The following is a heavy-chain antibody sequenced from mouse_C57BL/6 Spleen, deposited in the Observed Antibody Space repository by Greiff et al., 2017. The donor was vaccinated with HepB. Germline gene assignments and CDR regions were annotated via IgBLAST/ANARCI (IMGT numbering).Heavy chain of an antibody. CDR2: ISSGSSTI. V-gene: IGHV5-17*01. J-gene: IGHJ4*01. D-gene: IGHD4-1*02. Sequence: DVHLVESGGGLVKPGGSLKLSCAASGFTFSDYGMHWVRQAPEKGLEWVAYISSGSSTIYYADTVKGRFTISRDNAKNTLFLQMTSLRSEDTAMYYCARPQLDAMDYWGQGTSVTVSS. CDR3: ARPQLDAMDY. CDR1: GFTFSDYG.